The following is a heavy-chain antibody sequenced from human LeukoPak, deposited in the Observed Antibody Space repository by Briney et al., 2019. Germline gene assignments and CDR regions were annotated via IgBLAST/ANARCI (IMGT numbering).Heavy chain of an antibody. Sequence: PGGSLRLSCAASGFTFSSYWMSWVRQAPGKGLEWVANIKQDGSEKYYVDPVKGRFTISRDNAKNSLYLQMNSLRAEDTAVYYCARDLSVRTIDYWGQGTLVTVCS. V-gene: IGHV3-7*04. CDR3: ARDLSVRTIDY. J-gene: IGHJ4*02. CDR1: GFTFSSYW. CDR2: IKQDGSEK. D-gene: IGHD3-10*01.